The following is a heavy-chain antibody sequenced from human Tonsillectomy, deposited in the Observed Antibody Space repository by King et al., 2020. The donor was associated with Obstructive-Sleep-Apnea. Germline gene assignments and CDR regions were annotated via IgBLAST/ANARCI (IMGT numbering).Heavy chain of an antibody. CDR2: IYYSGIT. CDR3: ARAFVSRGFTMGAFDI. CDR1: GGSISSYF. J-gene: IGHJ3*02. Sequence: QLQESGPGLVKPSETLYLTCTVSGGSISSYFWSWIRQPPGKGLEWIAYIYYSGITNYNPSLKSRVTISIDTSKRQFSLSLSSVTAADTAVYYCARAFVSRGFTMGAFDIWGQGTMVTVSS. V-gene: IGHV4-59*01. D-gene: IGHD5-12*01.